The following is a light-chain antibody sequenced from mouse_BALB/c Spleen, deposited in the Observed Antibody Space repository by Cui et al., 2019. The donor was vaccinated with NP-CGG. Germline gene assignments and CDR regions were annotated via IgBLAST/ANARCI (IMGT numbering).Light chain of an antibody. V-gene: IGLV1*01. CDR2: GTN. CDR3: ALWYSNHWV. CDR1: TGAVTTSNY. J-gene: IGLJ1*01. Sequence: QSPVTHESRLTTSPGETVTLTCRSSTGAVTTSNYANWVQEKPDHLFTGLIGGTNNRAPGVPARFSGSLIGDKAALTITGAQTEDEAMYFCALWYSNHWVFGGGTKLTVL.